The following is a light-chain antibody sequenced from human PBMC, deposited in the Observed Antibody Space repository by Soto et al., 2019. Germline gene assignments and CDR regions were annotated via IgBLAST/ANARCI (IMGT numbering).Light chain of an antibody. J-gene: IGLJ2*01. V-gene: IGLV2-14*01. Sequence: QSALTQPASVSGSPGQSITISCTGTSSDVGAYNYVSWYQQHPGKAPKLMIYDVSDRPSGLSNRFSGSKSGTTASLTISGLQAEDEAEYYCRSFRSDNTVVFGAGTKVTVL. CDR2: DVS. CDR3: RSFRSDNTVV. CDR1: SSDVGAYNY.